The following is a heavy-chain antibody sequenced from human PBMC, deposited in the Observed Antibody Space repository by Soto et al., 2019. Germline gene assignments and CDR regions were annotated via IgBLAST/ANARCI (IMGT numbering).Heavy chain of an antibody. Sequence: GGSLRLSCAASGFTFSSYAMSWVRQAPGKGLEWVSAISGSGGSTYYADSVKGRFTISRDNSKNTLYLQMNSLRAEDTAVYYCAKDPPRIFAYCGGDCHDYWGQGTLVTVSS. CDR2: ISGSGGST. J-gene: IGHJ4*02. CDR1: GFTFSSYA. D-gene: IGHD2-21*02. V-gene: IGHV3-23*01. CDR3: AKDPPRIFAYCGGDCHDY.